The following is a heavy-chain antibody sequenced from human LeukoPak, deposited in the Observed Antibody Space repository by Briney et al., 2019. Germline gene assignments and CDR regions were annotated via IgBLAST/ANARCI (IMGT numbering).Heavy chain of an antibody. CDR2: FDPEDGET. V-gene: IGHV1-24*01. CDR1: GYTLTELS. D-gene: IGHD4-23*01. CDR3: ATGRGEIGTVVTPEFNY. Sequence: ASVKVSCKVSGYTLTELSMHWVRQAPGKGLEWMGGFDPEDGETIYAQKFQGRVIMTEDTSTDTAYMELSSLRSEDTAVYYCATGRGEIGTVVTPEFNYWGQGTLVTVSS. J-gene: IGHJ4*02.